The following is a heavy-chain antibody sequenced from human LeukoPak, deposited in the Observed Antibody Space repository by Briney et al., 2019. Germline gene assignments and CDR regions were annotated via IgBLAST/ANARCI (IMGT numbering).Heavy chain of an antibody. Sequence: PGGSLRLSCAASGFTYSSYAMSWVRQAPGKGLEWVSPISGSGGSTYYADSVKGRFTISRDNSKNTLYVQMNSLRAEDTATYYCAKGTTYYDILTGYGYPYYFDYWGQGTLVTVSS. CDR1: GFTYSSYA. D-gene: IGHD3-9*01. V-gene: IGHV3-23*01. CDR2: ISGSGGST. J-gene: IGHJ4*02. CDR3: AKGTTYYDILTGYGYPYYFDY.